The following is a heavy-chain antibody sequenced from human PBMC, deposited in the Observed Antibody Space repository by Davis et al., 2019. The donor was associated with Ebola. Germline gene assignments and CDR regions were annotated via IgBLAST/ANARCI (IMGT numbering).Heavy chain of an antibody. J-gene: IGHJ6*02. V-gene: IGHV3-48*02. Sequence: GGSLRLSCAASGFSFSTYAMTWVRQAPGKGLEWLSYISDNGRNIYYADSVKGRFSISRDNAKRSVYLQMNNLRDEDTAVYYCAREMDVWGQGTTVTVSS. CDR1: GFSFSTYA. CDR2: ISDNGRNI. CDR3: AREMDV.